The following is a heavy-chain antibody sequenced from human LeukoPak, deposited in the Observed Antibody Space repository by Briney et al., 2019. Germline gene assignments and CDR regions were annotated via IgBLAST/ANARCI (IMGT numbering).Heavy chain of an antibody. J-gene: IGHJ3*02. CDR1: GFTFSSYA. V-gene: IGHV3-30-3*01. Sequence: GGSLTLSCAASGFTFSSYAMHWVRQAPGKGLEWVAVISYDGSNKYYADSVKGRFTISRDNSKNTLYLQMNSLRAEDTAVYYCARSTWDDAFDIWGQGTMVTVSS. CDR2: ISYDGSNK. CDR3: ARSTWDDAFDI. D-gene: IGHD1-26*01.